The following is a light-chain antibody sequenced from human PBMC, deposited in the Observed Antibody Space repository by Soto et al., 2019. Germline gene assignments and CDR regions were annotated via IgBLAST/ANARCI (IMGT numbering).Light chain of an antibody. J-gene: IGLJ2*01. CDR3: QSFDSSLSRLV. CDR2: GTT. Sequence: QSVLTQPPSVSGAPGQRATISCTGSSSNIGAGYDVHWYQQLPGTAPELLIFGTTNRPSGVPDRFSGSKSGTSVSLAITGLQAEDEADYYCQSFDSSLSRLVFGGGTKVTVL. CDR1: SSNIGAGYD. V-gene: IGLV1-40*01.